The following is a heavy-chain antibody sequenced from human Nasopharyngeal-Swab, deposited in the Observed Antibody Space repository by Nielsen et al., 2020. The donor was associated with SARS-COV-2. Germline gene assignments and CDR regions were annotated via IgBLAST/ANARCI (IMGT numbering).Heavy chain of an antibody. J-gene: IGHJ4*02. D-gene: IGHD6-13*01. CDR3: ARAFSSWYVMQASDYFDY. V-gene: IGHV1-46*01. CDR1: GYTFTSYY. Sequence: ASVNVSCKPSGYTFTSYYMHWVRQAPGQGLEWMGIINPSGGSTSYAQKFQGRVTMTRDTSTSTVYMELSSLRSEDTAVYYCARAFSSWYVMQASDYFDYWGQGTLVTVSS. CDR2: INPSGGST.